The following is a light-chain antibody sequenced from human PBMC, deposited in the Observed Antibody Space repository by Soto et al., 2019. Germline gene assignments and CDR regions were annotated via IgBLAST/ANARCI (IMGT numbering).Light chain of an antibody. CDR2: AVS. Sequence: QSALTQPASVSGSPGQSITISCTGTSSDVGGYNYVSWYQQHPGKAPKLMIYAVSNRPSGVSNRFSGSKSGNTASLTISGLQAEDEADYYCNSYTSSSTQVFGAGTKVTVL. CDR3: NSYTSSSTQV. J-gene: IGLJ1*01. CDR1: SSDVGGYNY. V-gene: IGLV2-14*01.